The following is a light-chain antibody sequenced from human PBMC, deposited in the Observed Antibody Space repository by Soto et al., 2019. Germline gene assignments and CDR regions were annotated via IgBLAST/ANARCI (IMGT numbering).Light chain of an antibody. J-gene: IGKJ4*01. CDR2: DAS. CDR3: QQYDNLPLT. V-gene: IGKV1-33*01. CDR1: QDISNY. Sequence: DIQMTQSPSSLSASLGDRVTITCQASQDISNYLNWYQQKPGKAPKLLIYDASNLETGVPSRFSGSGSGTDFTFTISSLQPEDIATYYCQQYDNLPLTFGGGTKVEIE.